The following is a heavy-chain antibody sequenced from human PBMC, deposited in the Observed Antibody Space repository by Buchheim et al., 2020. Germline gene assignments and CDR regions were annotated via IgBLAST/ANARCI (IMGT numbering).Heavy chain of an antibody. J-gene: IGHJ4*02. CDR2: ITSSSTTI. CDR1: GFTFSSYS. D-gene: IGHD5-18*01. Sequence: EVQLVESGGGLVQPGGSLRLSCAASGFTFSSYSMNWVRQAPGKGLEWVSYITSSSTTIYYADSVTGRLTISRDNAKKSLYLQMNSLRDEDTAVYYCASYTAMATYYFDYWGQGTL. V-gene: IGHV3-48*02. CDR3: ASYTAMATYYFDY.